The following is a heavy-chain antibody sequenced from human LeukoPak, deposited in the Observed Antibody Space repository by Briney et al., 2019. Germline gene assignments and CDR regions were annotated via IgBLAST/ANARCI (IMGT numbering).Heavy chain of an antibody. CDR1: GYSFTSYD. CDR2: MNPNSGNT. J-gene: IGHJ5*02. D-gene: IGHD3-3*01. Sequence: GASVKVSCKASGYSFTSYDINWVRQATGQGLEWMGWMNPNSGNTGYAQKFQGRVTMTRNTSISTAYMELSSLRSEDTAVYYCARDQRRIKLWSVANWFDPWGQGTLVTVSS. CDR3: ARDQRRIKLWSVANWFDP. V-gene: IGHV1-8*01.